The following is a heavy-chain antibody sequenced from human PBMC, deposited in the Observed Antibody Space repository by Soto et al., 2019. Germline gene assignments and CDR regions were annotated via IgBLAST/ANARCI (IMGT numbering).Heavy chain of an antibody. CDR3: ARGGSSSSMHYYYYYYMDV. D-gene: IGHD6-13*01. J-gene: IGHJ6*03. CDR2: ISAYNGNT. Sequence: EASVKVSCKASGYTFTSYGISWVRQAPGQGLEWMGWISAYNGNTNYAQKLQGRVTMTTDTSTSTAYMELRSLRSDDTAVYYCARGGSSSSMHYYYYYYMDVWGKGTTVTVSS. CDR1: GYTFTSYG. V-gene: IGHV1-18*01.